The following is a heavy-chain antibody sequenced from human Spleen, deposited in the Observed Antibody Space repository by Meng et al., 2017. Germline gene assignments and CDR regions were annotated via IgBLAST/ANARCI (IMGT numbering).Heavy chain of an antibody. V-gene: IGHV4-59*01. CDR2: IYYTGTT. J-gene: IGHJ4*02. CDR3: ARLRSSSWIYYFDY. Sequence: QVQLQGSGPRLVKPSETLSLTCTVSGGSISSFYWSWIRQPPGKGLEWIGYIYYTGTTHYSPSLTSRLTISVDTSKNHLSLRLTSVTAADTAVYYCARLRSSSWIYYFDYWGQGTLVTVSS. CDR1: GGSISSFY. D-gene: IGHD6-13*01.